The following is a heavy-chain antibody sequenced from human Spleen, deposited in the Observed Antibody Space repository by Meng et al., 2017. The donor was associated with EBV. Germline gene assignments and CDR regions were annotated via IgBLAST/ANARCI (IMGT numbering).Heavy chain of an antibody. CDR2: LIPDFGTP. J-gene: IGHJ4*02. Sequence: QGQVGQPGAEVKKPGSSVKVTFKSSGGAFRYSAISWVRQAPGQGLEWMGGLIPDFGTPDYAPNYQDRVTITADESTSTAYMELNSLTTEDTAIYYCARESGRGYTPDFWGQGTLVTVSS. CDR1: GGAFRYSA. D-gene: IGHD3-10*01. V-gene: IGHV1-69*12. CDR3: ARESGRGYTPDF.